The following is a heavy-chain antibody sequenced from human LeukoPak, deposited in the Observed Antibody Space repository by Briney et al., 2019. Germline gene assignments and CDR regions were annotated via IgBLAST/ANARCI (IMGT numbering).Heavy chain of an antibody. CDR1: GFTFSSHW. D-gene: IGHD6-13*01. CDR3: ARISIAAAGDFDF. J-gene: IGHJ4*02. V-gene: IGHV3-7*05. Sequence: GGSLRLSCAASGFTFSSHWMSWVRQAPGKGLEWVANIKQDGTATYYVDSVKGRFTISRDNAKNSLYLQMNSLRAEDTAVYYCARISIAAAGDFDFWGQGTLVTVSS. CDR2: IKQDGTAT.